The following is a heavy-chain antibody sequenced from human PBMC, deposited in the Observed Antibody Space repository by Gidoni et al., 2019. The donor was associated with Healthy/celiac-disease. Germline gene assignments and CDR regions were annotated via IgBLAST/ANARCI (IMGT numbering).Heavy chain of an antibody. CDR2: INHSGST. J-gene: IGHJ4*02. CDR3: ARTNRYSGSYYIGTASYQFDY. CDR1: GGSFSGYY. Sequence: QVQLQQWGAGLLKPSETLSLTCAVYGGSFSGYYWSWIRQPPGKGLEWIGEINHSGSTNYNPSLKSRVTISVDTSKNQFSLKLSSVTAADTAVYYCARTNRYSGSYYIGTASYQFDYWGQGTLVTVSS. D-gene: IGHD1-26*01. V-gene: IGHV4-34*01.